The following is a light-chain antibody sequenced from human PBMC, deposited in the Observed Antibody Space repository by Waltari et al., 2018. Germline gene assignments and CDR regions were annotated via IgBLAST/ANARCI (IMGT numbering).Light chain of an antibody. CDR2: TGS. CDR3: SLYMGSGIWV. V-gene: IGLV8-61*01. Sequence: QTVVTQEPSLSVSPGGTVTITCALSSGSLSSTSYDTWYQQTPGQDPRTLVYTGSFRSYCVSARFAGSFPGNKAALTITGAHADDGSDYYCSLYMGSGIWVFGGVTKLTVL. J-gene: IGLJ3*02. CDR1: SGSLSSTSY.